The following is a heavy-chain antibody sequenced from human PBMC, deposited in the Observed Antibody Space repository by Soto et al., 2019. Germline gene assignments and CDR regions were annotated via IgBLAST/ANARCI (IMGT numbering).Heavy chain of an antibody. Sequence: QVTLKESGPVLVKPTETLTLTCTVSGFSLSNARMGVSWIRQPPGKALEWLAHIFSNDEKSYSTSLKSRLTISKDTSKSQVVLTMTNMDPVDTATYYCARIRRRITIFGVVIIGGGGVTVIDYWGQGTLVTVSS. J-gene: IGHJ4*02. CDR3: ARIRRRITIFGVVIIGGGGVTVIDY. V-gene: IGHV2-26*01. CDR1: GFSLSNARMG. CDR2: IFSNDEK. D-gene: IGHD3-3*01.